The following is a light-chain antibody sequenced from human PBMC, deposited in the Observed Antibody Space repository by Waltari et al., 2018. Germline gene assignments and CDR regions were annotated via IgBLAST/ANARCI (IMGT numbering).Light chain of an antibody. CDR2: DAS. CDR3: HQRSKWPLT. CDR1: QNIYSD. Sequence: EIVLTQSPATLSLSPGERATLSCRASQNIYSDLPCYQLKPDQVPRLLIYDASNSATGIPAPFSGSGSGAAVTLLISSREPEDFAVYYCHQRSKWPLTFGGGTKVEIK. J-gene: IGKJ4*01. V-gene: IGKV3-11*01.